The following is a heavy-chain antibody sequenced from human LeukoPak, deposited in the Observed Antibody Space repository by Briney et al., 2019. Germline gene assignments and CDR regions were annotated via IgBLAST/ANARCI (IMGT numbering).Heavy chain of an antibody. V-gene: IGHV3-74*01. D-gene: IGHD3-10*02. CDR3: ARDRNYVPDY. CDR1: GFTFSTYW. J-gene: IGHJ4*02. CDR2: IYSDGSGT. Sequence: GGSLRLSCAASGFTFSTYWMHWVRQAPGKGLVWVSRIYSDGSGTIYADSVKGRFTISRDNAKNTLYLRMNSLRAEDTAVYYCARDRNYVPDYWGQGTLVTVSS.